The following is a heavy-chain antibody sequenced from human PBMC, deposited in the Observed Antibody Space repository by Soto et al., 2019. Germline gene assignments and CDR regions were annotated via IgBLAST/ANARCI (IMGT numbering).Heavy chain of an antibody. J-gene: IGHJ4*02. Sequence: SETLSLTCTVSGGSISSGGYYWSWIRQHPGKGLEWIGYIYYNGDTYYNPSLKSRVSISIDTSKNQFSLRPTSVTAADTAVYYCARSHRDNWGSPDYFDYWGQGTLVTVSS. D-gene: IGHD7-27*01. V-gene: IGHV4-31*03. CDR3: ARSHRDNWGSPDYFDY. CDR2: IYYNGDT. CDR1: GGSISSGGYY.